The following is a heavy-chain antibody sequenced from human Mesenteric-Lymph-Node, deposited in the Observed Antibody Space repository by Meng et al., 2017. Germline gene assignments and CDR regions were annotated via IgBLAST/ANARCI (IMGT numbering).Heavy chain of an antibody. CDR2: ISSSGSTI. V-gene: IGHV3-11*01. CDR1: GFTFSDYY. D-gene: IGHD1-26*01. CDR3: ANGATAPYYFDY. Sequence: QVQLGGSGGGLVTPVGSLRLSCAASGFTFSDYYVSWFRQAPGKGLEWVSYISSSGSTIYYADSVKGRFTISRDNAKNSLYLQMNSLRAEDTAVYYCANGATAPYYFDYWGQGTLVTVSS. J-gene: IGHJ4*02.